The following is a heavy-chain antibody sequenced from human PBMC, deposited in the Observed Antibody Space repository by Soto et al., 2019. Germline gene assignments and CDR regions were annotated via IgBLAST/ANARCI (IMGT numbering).Heavy chain of an antibody. J-gene: IGHJ4*02. CDR2: ISGSGATI. CDR1: GFNFNTYA. D-gene: IGHD3-10*01. CDR3: AKRQYGSGRPTDH. V-gene: IGHV3-23*01. Sequence: GGSLRLSCAASGFNFNTYAMSWVRQAPEKGLEWVSVISGSGATIFYADSVKGRFTISRDNSKNTLYLQMNSLRAEDTAIYYCAKRQYGSGRPTDHWGQGTLVTVSS.